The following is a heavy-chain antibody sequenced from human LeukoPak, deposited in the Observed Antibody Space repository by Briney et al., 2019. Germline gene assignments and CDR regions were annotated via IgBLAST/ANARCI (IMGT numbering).Heavy chain of an antibody. Sequence: PSETLSLTCTVSGGSISSYYWSWIRQPPGMGLEWIGYIYYSGSTNYNPSLKSRVTISVDTSKNQFSLKLSSVTAADTAVYYCARFGEQLAADYWGQGTLVTVSS. CDR1: GGSISSYY. CDR2: IYYSGST. D-gene: IGHD3-10*01. V-gene: IGHV4-59*01. CDR3: ARFGEQLAADY. J-gene: IGHJ4*02.